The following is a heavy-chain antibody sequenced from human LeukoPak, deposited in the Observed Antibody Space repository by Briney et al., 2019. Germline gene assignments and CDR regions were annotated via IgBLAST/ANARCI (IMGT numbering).Heavy chain of an antibody. D-gene: IGHD3-3*01. CDR2: LSGSGAGT. CDR3: AKAELGVDTFFDY. Sequence: GGSLRLSCAASGFTFSDYALGWVRQAPGKGLEWVATLSGSGAGTYYSDSVQGRFTISRDNSKRTLFLQMNSLRAEDTAFYYCAKAELGVDTFFDYWGQGTLVTVSS. CDR1: GFTFSDYA. J-gene: IGHJ4*02. V-gene: IGHV3-23*01.